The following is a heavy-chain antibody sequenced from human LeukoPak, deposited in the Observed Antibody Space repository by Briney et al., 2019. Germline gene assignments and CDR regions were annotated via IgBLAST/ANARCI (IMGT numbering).Heavy chain of an antibody. CDR1: GGSISSGSYY. V-gene: IGHV4-61*02. CDR3: ASAYCGGDCYSRTDYYYYGMDV. CDR2: IYTSGST. Sequence: PSETLSLTCTVSGGSISSGSYYWSWIRQPAGKGLEWIGRIYTSGSTNYNPSLKSRVTISVDTSKDQFSLKLSSVTAADTAVYYCASAYCGGDCYSRTDYYYYGMDVWGQGTTVTVSS. J-gene: IGHJ6*02. D-gene: IGHD2-21*02.